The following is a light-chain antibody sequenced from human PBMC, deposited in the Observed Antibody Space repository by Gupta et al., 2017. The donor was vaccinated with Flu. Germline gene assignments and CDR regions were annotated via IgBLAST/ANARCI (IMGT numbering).Light chain of an antibody. CDR1: NIEFKN. CDR3: QVWDSTTVV. Sequence: SSAVTQPLSVSVALDQTARITCGGINIEFKNVHWYQQQPGQAPVLVIYRDRNRPAGIPERFSGSGSGNTATLTMRRAQAEDEDDYCCQVWDSTTVVFGGGTKLTVL. CDR2: RDR. J-gene: IGLJ2*01. V-gene: IGLV3-9*01.